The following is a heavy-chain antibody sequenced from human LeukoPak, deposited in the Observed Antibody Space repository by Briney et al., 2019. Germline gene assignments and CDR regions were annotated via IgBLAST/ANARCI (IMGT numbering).Heavy chain of an antibody. CDR1: GYTFTGYY. V-gene: IGHV1-2*02. D-gene: IGHD6-13*01. Sequence: GASVKVSCKASGYTFTGYYMHWVRQAPGQGLEWMGWINPNSGGTNYAQKFQGRVTMTRDTSISTAYMELSRLRSDDTAVYYCARGVGQQLVLLYYFDYWGQGTLVTVSS. J-gene: IGHJ4*02. CDR2: INPNSGGT. CDR3: ARGVGQQLVLLYYFDY.